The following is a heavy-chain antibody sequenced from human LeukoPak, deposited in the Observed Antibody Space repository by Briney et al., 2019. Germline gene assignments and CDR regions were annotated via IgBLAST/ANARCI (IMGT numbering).Heavy chain of an antibody. CDR1: GGTFSSYA. D-gene: IGHD3-10*01. Sequence: SVKVSCKASGGTFSSYAISWVRQAPGQRLEWMGRIIPILGIANYAQKFQGRVTITADKSTSTAYMELSSLRSDDTAVYYCARDRFASIYYGSGNYYNAFDYWGQGTLVTVSS. V-gene: IGHV1-69*04. CDR3: ARDRFASIYYGSGNYYNAFDY. J-gene: IGHJ4*02. CDR2: IIPILGIA.